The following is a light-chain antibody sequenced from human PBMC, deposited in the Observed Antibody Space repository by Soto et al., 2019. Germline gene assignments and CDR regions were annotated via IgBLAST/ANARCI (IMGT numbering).Light chain of an antibody. CDR1: QSLQHSNGYNY. CDR2: LGS. J-gene: IGKJ4*01. CDR3: MQALQTPLT. Sequence: DIVMTQSPVSLPVTPGEPASISCRSSQSLQHSNGYNYLDWYLQKPGQSPQVLIYLGSTRASGVPDRFSGGGSGTDFRRKISRVEADDVGVYYCMQALQTPLTLGGENKVEIK. V-gene: IGKV2-28*01.